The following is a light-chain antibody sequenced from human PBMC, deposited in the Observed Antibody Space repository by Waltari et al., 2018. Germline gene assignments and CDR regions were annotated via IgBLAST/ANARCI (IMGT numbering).Light chain of an antibody. V-gene: IGKV3-20*01. CDR1: QSVSSSY. Sequence: DIVLTQSPGTLSLSPGESATLSCRASQSVSSSYLAWYQQKPGQAPRLLIYGASSRATGIPDRFSGSGSGTDFTLTISRLEPEDFAVYYCQQFASSSPTWTFGQGTKVEIK. J-gene: IGKJ1*01. CDR2: GAS. CDR3: QQFASSSPTWT.